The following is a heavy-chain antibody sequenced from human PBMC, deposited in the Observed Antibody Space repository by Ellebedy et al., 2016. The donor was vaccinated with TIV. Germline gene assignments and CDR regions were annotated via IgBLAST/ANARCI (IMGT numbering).Heavy chain of an antibody. J-gene: IGHJ4*02. CDR1: GYTFTSYY. V-gene: IGHV1-46*01. CDR2: INPSGGST. D-gene: IGHD2-15*01. CDR3: ARDGDRWSFDY. Sequence: AASVKVSCKASGYTFTSYYIHWVRQAPGQGPEWMGRINPSGGSTIYAQNFQGRVTVTRDTSTSTHYMELSSLRSDDTAVYYCARDGDRWSFDYWGQGTLVTVSS.